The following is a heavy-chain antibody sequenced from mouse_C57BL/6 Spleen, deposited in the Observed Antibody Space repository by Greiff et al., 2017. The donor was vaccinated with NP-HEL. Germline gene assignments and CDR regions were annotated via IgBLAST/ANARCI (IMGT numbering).Heavy chain of an antibody. CDR1: GFTFSSYG. CDR3: ARHGLVRARYFDV. Sequence: DVQLVESGGDLVKPGGSLKLSCAASGFTFSSYGMSWVRQTPDKRLEWVATISSGGSYTYYPDSVKGRFTISRDNAKNTLYLQMSSLKSEDTAMYYCARHGLVRARYFDVWGTGTTVTVSS. J-gene: IGHJ1*03. CDR2: ISSGGSYT. D-gene: IGHD3-1*01. V-gene: IGHV5-6*01.